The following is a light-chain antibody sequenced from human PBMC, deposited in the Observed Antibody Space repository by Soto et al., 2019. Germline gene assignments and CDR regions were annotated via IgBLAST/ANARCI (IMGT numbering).Light chain of an antibody. J-gene: IGKJ5*01. CDR2: DAS. CDR1: QGINTY. Sequence: EIVLTHSPATLSLSPGEGATLSCRASQGINTYLAWYQQKPGQAPRLLIYDASKRATGIPARFSRSGSGTNFTLTISSLEPEDFAVYYCQQRRSWQVTFGQGTRLEN. V-gene: IGKV3D-11*01. CDR3: QQRRSWQVT.